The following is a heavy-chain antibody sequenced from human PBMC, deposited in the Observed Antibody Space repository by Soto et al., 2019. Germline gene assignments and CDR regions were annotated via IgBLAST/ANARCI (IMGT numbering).Heavy chain of an antibody. Sequence: SETLSLTCSIYSGSFSGYYWSWIRQPPGKGLEWIGEISQSGNTNYSPSLKSRVSISIDTSKKQFSLNLASVSAADTAVYYCARAPKVSGSSQTRPDFWGQGTLVTVSS. CDR2: ISQSGNT. V-gene: IGHV4-34*01. D-gene: IGHD6-6*01. CDR3: ARAPKVSGSSQTRPDF. J-gene: IGHJ4*02. CDR1: SGSFSGYY.